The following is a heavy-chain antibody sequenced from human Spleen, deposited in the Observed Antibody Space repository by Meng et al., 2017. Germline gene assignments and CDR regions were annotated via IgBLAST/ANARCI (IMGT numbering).Heavy chain of an antibody. D-gene: IGHD3-22*01. Sequence: ASVKVSCKPSGYNFPDYYIHWVRRAPGQGLEWMGRINPKSGDTHYAQKFQARVTMTGDTSISTAYMELSGLRSDDTAMYYCARAGKYCDSSGYYCAEDDYWGQGTLVTVSS. V-gene: IGHV1-2*06. CDR2: INPKSGDT. J-gene: IGHJ4*02. CDR1: GYNFPDYY. CDR3: ARAGKYCDSSGYYCAEDDY.